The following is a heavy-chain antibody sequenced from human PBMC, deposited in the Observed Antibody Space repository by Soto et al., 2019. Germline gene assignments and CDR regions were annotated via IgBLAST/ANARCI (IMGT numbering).Heavy chain of an antibody. V-gene: IGHV3-48*02. CDR3: ARDSGVVPAAIDY. Sequence: PGGSLRLSCAASGFSFDDYSMHWVRQPPGKGLEWVSYISSSSSNIYYADSVKGRFTISRDNAKNSLYLQMNSLRDEDTAVYYCARDSGVVPAAIDYWGQGTLVTVSS. CDR2: ISSSSSNI. D-gene: IGHD2-2*01. J-gene: IGHJ4*02. CDR1: GFSFDDYS.